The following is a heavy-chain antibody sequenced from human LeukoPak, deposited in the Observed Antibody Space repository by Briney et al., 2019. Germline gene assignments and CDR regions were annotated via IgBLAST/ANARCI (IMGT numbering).Heavy chain of an antibody. J-gene: IGHJ4*02. Sequence: GGSPRLSCAASGFTFSSYSMNWVRQAPGKGLEWVSSISSSSSYIYYADSVKGRFTISRDNAKNSLYLQMNSLRAEDTAVYYCAREFFYDSSDYYFDYWGQGTLVTVSS. D-gene: IGHD3-22*01. CDR2: ISSSSSYI. V-gene: IGHV3-21*01. CDR3: AREFFYDSSDYYFDY. CDR1: GFTFSSYS.